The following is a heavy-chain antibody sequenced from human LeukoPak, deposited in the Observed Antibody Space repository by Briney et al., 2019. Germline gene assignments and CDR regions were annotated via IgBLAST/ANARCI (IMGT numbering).Heavy chain of an antibody. J-gene: IGHJ4*02. Sequence: GGSLRLSCAASGFTFSSYGMHWVRQAPGKGLEWVAFIRYDGSNKYYADSVKGGFTISTDNSKNTLYLQMNSLRAEDTAVYYCAKDSLPYDFWSGYYTGYGVTQIDYWGQGTLVTVSS. D-gene: IGHD3-3*01. CDR3: AKDSLPYDFWSGYYTGYGVTQIDY. CDR1: GFTFSSYG. CDR2: IRYDGSNK. V-gene: IGHV3-30*02.